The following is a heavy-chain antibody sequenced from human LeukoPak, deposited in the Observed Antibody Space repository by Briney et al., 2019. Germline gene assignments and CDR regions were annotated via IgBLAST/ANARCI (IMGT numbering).Heavy chain of an antibody. Sequence: SETLSLTCAVYGGSFSGYYWSWIRQPPGKGLEWIGEINHSGSTNYNPSLKSRVTISVDTSKNQFSLKLSSVTAADTAVYYCARGYCSGGSCYFHYYCMDVWGKGTTVTVSS. J-gene: IGHJ6*03. CDR2: INHSGST. D-gene: IGHD2-15*01. CDR3: ARGYCSGGSCYFHYYCMDV. V-gene: IGHV4-34*01. CDR1: GGSFSGYY.